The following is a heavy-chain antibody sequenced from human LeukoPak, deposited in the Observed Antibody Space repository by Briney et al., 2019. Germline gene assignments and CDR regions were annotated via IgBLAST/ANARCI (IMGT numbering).Heavy chain of an antibody. D-gene: IGHD1-26*01. Sequence: SETLSLTCVLYGGSSTNYFWSWIRQPPGKGLEWIGEINRSASTNYNPSLKSRVTISIDTSKNQFSLKLSSVTAADTAMYFCAREEMPGKFDYWGQGILVTVSS. CDR1: GGSSTNYF. CDR3: AREEMPGKFDY. CDR2: INRSAST. V-gene: IGHV4-34*01. J-gene: IGHJ4*02.